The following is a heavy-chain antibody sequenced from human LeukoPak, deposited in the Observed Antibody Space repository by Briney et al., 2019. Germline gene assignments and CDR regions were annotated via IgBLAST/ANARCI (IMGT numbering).Heavy chain of an antibody. CDR2: IYYSGST. D-gene: IGHD6-13*01. CDR3: ARDSSSWYQYFDY. CDR1: GGSISSGDYY. V-gene: IGHV4-30-4*01. J-gene: IGHJ4*02. Sequence: SQTLSLTCTVSGGSISSGDYYWSWIRQPPGKGLEWIGYIYYSGSTYYNPSLKSRVTISVDTSKNQFSLKLSSVTAADTAVYYCARDSSSWYQYFDYWGQGTLVTVSS.